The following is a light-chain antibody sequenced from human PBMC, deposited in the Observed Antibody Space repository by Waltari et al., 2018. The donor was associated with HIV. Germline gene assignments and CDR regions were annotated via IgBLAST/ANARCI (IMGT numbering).Light chain of an antibody. CDR2: ENY. CDR1: SSNIGNNY. J-gene: IGLJ2*01. CDR3: GTWDSSLSAGV. V-gene: IGLV1-51*02. Sequence: QSVLTQPPSVSAAPGQKVNISCSGSSSNIGNNYVSWYQHLPGTAPKLLISENYKRPSGIPDRFSGSNAGTSATLGITGLQPGDEADYYCGTWDSSLSAGVFGGGTKLTVL.